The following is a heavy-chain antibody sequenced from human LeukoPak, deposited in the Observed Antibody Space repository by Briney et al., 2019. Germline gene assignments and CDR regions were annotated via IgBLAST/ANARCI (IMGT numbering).Heavy chain of an antibody. J-gene: IGHJ4*02. V-gene: IGHV3-7*01. CDR2: IKQDGSEK. CDR1: GFTFSGSA. D-gene: IGHD2-2*01. Sequence: PGGSLKLSCAASGFTFSGSAMHWVRQAPGKGLEWVANIKQDGSEKYYVDSVKGRFTISRDNAKNSLYLQMNSLRAEDTAVYYCARVKYQLLPLYFDYWGQGTLVTVSS. CDR3: ARVKYQLLPLYFDY.